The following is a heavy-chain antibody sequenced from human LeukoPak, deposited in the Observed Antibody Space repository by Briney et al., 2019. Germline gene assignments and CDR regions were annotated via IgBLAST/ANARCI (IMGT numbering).Heavy chain of an antibody. CDR1: GGSFSGYY. D-gene: IGHD3-16*01. V-gene: IGHV4-34*01. CDR3: ARVADDYGDV. CDR2: INHSGST. J-gene: IGHJ6*02. Sequence: PSETLSLTCAVYGGSFSGYYWSWIRQPPGKGLEWIGEINHSGSTNYNPSLKSRVTISVDTSKNQFSLKLSSVTAADTAVYYCARVADDYGDVWGQGTTVTVSS.